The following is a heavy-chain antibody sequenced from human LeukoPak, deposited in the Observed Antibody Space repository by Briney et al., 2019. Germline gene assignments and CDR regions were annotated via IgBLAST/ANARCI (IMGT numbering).Heavy chain of an antibody. Sequence: PSETLSLTCTVSGASISNYYWSWIRQPPGKGLEWIGYIYYIGSTNYNPSLKSRVTFSVDTSKNQFSLKLSSVTAADTAVYYCARTSYDWDYYYYMDVWGKGTTVTVSS. D-gene: IGHD3-16*01. J-gene: IGHJ6*03. V-gene: IGHV4-59*12. CDR1: GASISNYY. CDR3: ARTSYDWDYYYYMDV. CDR2: IYYIGST.